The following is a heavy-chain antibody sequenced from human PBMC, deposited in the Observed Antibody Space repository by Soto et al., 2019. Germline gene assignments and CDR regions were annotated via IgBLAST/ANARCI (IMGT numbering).Heavy chain of an antibody. J-gene: IGHJ5*02. CDR3: GTLTEGASSIGS. Sequence: GESLKISCVGSGYSFTSHWITWVRQMPGKGLEWMGRIDPSDSYKSYSPSFQGDVTISAEQSINTAYLQWSRLKASDTAMYSCGTLTEGASSIGSWGKGTRVTVAS. D-gene: IGHD1-26*01. CDR2: IDPSDSYK. CDR1: GYSFTSHW. V-gene: IGHV5-10-1*01.